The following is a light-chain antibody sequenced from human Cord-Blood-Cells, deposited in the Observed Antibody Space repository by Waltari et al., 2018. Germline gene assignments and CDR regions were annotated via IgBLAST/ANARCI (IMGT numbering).Light chain of an antibody. CDR1: QSISSY. CDR3: QQSYSTPQT. V-gene: IGKV1-39*01. CDR2: AAS. J-gene: IGKJ3*01. Sequence: DIQMTQSPSSLSASVGDRVTIPCRASQSISSYLIWYQQKPGKAPKLLIYAASSLQSGVPSRFSGSGSGTDFTLTISSLQPEDFATYYCQQSYSTPQTFGPGTKVDIK.